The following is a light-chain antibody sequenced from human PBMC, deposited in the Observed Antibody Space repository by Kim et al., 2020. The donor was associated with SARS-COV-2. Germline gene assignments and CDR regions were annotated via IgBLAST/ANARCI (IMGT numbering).Light chain of an antibody. V-gene: IGKV3-20*01. Sequence: EIVLTQSPGTLSMSPGERATLSCRASQTVNYNYLDWYQHKPGQAPRLLIHDASSRATGIPYRFSGSGSGTVFTLTISRLEPEDVAVYYCQQYGSSAAFCQGTKVDIK. CDR2: DAS. CDR1: QTVNYNY. CDR3: QQYGSSAA. J-gene: IGKJ1*01.